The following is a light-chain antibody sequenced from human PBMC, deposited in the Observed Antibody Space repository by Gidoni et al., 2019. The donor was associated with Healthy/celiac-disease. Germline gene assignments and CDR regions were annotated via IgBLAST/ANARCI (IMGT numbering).Light chain of an antibody. CDR2: DAS. CDR3: QQRSNWPWT. Sequence: EIVLTQSPATLSLSPGARATLSCRASQSVSSYLAWYQQKPGQAPRLLIYDASNRATGIPARFSGSGSGTDFTLTISSLEPEDFAVYYGQQRSNWPWTFGQGTKVEIK. J-gene: IGKJ1*01. CDR1: QSVSSY. V-gene: IGKV3-11*01.